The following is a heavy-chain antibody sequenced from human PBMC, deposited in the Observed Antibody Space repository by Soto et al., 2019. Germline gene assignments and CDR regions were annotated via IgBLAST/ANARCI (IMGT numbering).Heavy chain of an antibody. CDR1: GGSISSGDYY. J-gene: IGHJ3*02. CDR3: ARVRGGYDWDAFDI. CDR2: IYYSGST. V-gene: IGHV4-30-4*01. Sequence: SETLSLTCTVSGGSISSGDYYWSWIRQPPGKGLEWIGYIYYSGSTYYNPSLKSRVTISVDTSKNQFSLKLSSVTAADTAVYYCARVRGGYDWDAFDIWGQGTMVTVSS. D-gene: IGHD5-12*01.